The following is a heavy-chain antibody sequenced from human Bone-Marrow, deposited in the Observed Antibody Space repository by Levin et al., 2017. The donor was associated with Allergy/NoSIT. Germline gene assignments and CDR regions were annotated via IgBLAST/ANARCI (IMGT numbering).Heavy chain of an antibody. CDR2: IYYSGST. CDR3: ARVAARHVGLGMDV. Sequence: SETLSLTCTVSGGSISSSSYYWGWIRQPPGKGLEWIGSIYYSGSTYYNPSLKSRVTISVDTSKNQFSLKLSSVTAADTAVYYCARVAARHVGLGMDVWGQGTTVTVSS. V-gene: IGHV4-39*01. J-gene: IGHJ6*02. D-gene: IGHD6-6*01. CDR1: GGSISSSSYY.